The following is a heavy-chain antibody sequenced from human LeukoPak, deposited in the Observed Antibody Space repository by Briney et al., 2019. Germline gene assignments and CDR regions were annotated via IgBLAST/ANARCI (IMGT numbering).Heavy chain of an antibody. CDR1: GGSISSSSYY. D-gene: IGHD2-15*01. J-gene: IGHJ4*02. CDR2: INYSGST. Sequence: SETLSLTCTVSGGSISSSSYYWGWIRQPPGKGLEWIGKINYSGSTYYNPSLKSRVTISLNTSKNHFSLKLSSVTAADTAVYYCAREHLIAKGYCSGGSCWTTPFDYWGQGTLVTVSS. V-gene: IGHV4-39*02. CDR3: AREHLIAKGYCSGGSCWTTPFDY.